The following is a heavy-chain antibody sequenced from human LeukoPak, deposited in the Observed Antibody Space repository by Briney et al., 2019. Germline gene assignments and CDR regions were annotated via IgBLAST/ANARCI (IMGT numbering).Heavy chain of an antibody. CDR1: GFTFSRCG. D-gene: IGHD3-10*01. Sequence: GSLRLSCAAAGFTFSRCGMHWVRQAPGKGLEGVAFIRYDGTNKYYADSVKGRFTISRDNSKNTLYLQMNSLRAEDTAVYYCAREGRGSGSSVGGYYGMDVWGQGTTVTVSS. CDR3: AREGRGSGSSVGGYYGMDV. CDR2: IRYDGTNK. J-gene: IGHJ6*02. V-gene: IGHV3-30*02.